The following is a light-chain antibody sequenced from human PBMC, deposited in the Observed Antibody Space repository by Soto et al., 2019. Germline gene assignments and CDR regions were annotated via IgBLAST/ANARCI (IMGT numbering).Light chain of an antibody. Sequence: QSVLTQPPSASGTPGQRVTISCSGSSSNIGDNSVHWYLQLPGTAPKLLIYDDNQRPSGVPDRFSGSKSGTSASLVISGLQSEDEADYYCATWDDNLNGWVFGGGTKLTVL. V-gene: IGLV1-44*01. CDR2: DDN. CDR3: ATWDDNLNGWV. J-gene: IGLJ3*02. CDR1: SSNIGDNS.